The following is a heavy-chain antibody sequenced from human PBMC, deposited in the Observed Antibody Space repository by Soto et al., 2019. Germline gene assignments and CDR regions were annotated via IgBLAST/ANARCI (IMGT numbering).Heavy chain of an antibody. CDR3: AKDLRPDGRYDLDY. CDR2: IVGDASGI. Sequence: PGGSLRLSCAAYGFTSSTYPMNWVRQPPGKGLEWVAVIVGDASGIDYADSVKGRFTISRDNSKNTLYLQMTSLRVEDTATYFCAKDLRPDGRYDLDYWGQGTLVTVSS. CDR1: GFTSSTYP. D-gene: IGHD3-3*01. V-gene: IGHV3-23*01. J-gene: IGHJ4*02.